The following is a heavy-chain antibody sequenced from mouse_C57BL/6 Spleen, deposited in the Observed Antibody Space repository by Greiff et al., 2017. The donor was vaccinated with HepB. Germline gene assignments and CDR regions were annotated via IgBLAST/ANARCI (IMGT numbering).Heavy chain of an antibody. J-gene: IGHJ4*01. D-gene: IGHD1-1*01. CDR1: GFTFSSYA. CDR2: ISDGGSYT. Sequence: EVQLVESGGGLVKPGGSLKLSCAASGFTFSSYAMSWVRQTPEKRLEWVATISDGGSYTYYPDNVKGRFTISRDNAKNNLYLQMSHLKSEDTAMYYCARGGDYGGDYYAMDYWGQGTSVTVSS. CDR3: ARGGDYGGDYYAMDY. V-gene: IGHV5-4*01.